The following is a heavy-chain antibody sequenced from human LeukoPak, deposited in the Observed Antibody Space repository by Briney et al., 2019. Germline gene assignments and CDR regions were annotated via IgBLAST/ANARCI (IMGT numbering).Heavy chain of an antibody. D-gene: IGHD5-12*01. V-gene: IGHV3-21*01. CDR2: ISSSSSYI. J-gene: IGHJ4*02. Sequence: GSLKLSCAASGFTFSSYSMNWGRPAPGKGLEWVSSISSSSSYIYYADSVKGRFTISRDNAKNSLYLQMNSLRAEDTAVYYCARSPDIVATITFDYWGQGTLVTVSS. CDR3: ARSPDIVATITFDY. CDR1: GFTFSSYS.